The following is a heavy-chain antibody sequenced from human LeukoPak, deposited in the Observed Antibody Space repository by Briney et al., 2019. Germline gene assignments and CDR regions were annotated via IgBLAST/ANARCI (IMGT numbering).Heavy chain of an antibody. CDR2: INPNSGGT. V-gene: IGHV1-2*02. D-gene: IGHD3-22*01. CDR3: ARDAPGSGYPTPLYYFDY. J-gene: IGHJ4*02. Sequence: ASVKVTCKASGYTFTSYYMHWVRQAPGQGLEWMGWINPNSGGTNYAQKFQGRVTMTRDTSISTAYMELSRLRSDDTAVYYCARDAPGSGYPTPLYYFDYWGQGTLVTVSS. CDR1: GYTFTSYY.